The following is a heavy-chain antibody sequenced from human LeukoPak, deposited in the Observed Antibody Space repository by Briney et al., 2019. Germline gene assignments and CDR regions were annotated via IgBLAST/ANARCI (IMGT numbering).Heavy chain of an antibody. J-gene: IGHJ6*03. CDR1: GGTFSSYA. V-gene: IGHV1-69*05. D-gene: IGHD2-2*01. CDR3: ARGDCSSTSCYHPSYYYYMDV. Sequence: ASVKVSCKASGGTFSSYAISWVRQAPGQGLEWMGGIIPIFGTANYAQKFQGRVTITTDESTSTAYMELSSLRSEDTAVYYCARGDCSSTSCYHPSYYYYMDVWGKGTTVTVSS. CDR2: IIPIFGTA.